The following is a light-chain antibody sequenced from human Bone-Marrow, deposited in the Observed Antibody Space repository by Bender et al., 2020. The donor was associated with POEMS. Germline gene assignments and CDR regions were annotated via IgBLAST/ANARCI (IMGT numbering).Light chain of an antibody. CDR1: RLGDKY. V-gene: IGLV3-1*01. CDR3: QAWDSNTALYV. Sequence: SYELTQPPSVSVSPGQTASITCSGDRLGDKYACWYQQRPGQSPVLVIYQDNKRPSGIPERFSGSNSGNTATLTISGTQAMDEADYYCQAWDSNTALYVFGPGTKVTVL. CDR2: QDN. J-gene: IGLJ1*01.